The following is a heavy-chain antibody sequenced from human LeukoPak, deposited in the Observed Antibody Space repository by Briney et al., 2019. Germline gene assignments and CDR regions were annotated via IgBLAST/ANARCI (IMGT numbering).Heavy chain of an antibody. D-gene: IGHD2-15*01. Sequence: PGGSLRLSCAASGFTFSSYSVNWVRQAPGKGLEWVSSISSSSSYIYYADSVKGRFTISRDNAKNSLYLQMNSLRAEDTAVYYCARDKYCSGGSCFTPHLYYYYGMDVWGQGTTVTVSS. CDR3: ARDKYCSGGSCFTPHLYYYYGMDV. J-gene: IGHJ6*02. V-gene: IGHV3-21*01. CDR2: ISSSSSYI. CDR1: GFTFSSYS.